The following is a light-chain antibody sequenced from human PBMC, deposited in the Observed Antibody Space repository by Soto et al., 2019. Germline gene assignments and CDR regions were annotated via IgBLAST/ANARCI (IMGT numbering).Light chain of an antibody. Sequence: DIQMTQSPSSLSASVGDRVTITCRASQSISGYLNWYQQKPGKDPKVLIYAASSLQAGVPSRFRGSGSWTEFTLTISSLQPEDFATYVCQQSYSLPYTFGRGTRLEIK. V-gene: IGKV1-39*01. CDR3: QQSYSLPYT. J-gene: IGKJ2*01. CDR1: QSISGY. CDR2: AAS.